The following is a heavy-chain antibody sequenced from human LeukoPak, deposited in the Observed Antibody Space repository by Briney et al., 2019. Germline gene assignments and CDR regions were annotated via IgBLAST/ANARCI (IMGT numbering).Heavy chain of an antibody. D-gene: IGHD6-19*01. J-gene: IGHJ4*02. CDR2: IYYTGNT. CDR1: GGSISSSSYY. CDR3: ARLRVAGTIVDY. Sequence: PSETLSLTCTVSGGSISSSSYYWGWIRQPPGKGLEWIGSIYYTGNTYFNPSVKSRVTISVDTSKNQFSLRLSSVTAADTAVYYCARLRVAGTIVDYWGQGALVTVSS. V-gene: IGHV4-39*01.